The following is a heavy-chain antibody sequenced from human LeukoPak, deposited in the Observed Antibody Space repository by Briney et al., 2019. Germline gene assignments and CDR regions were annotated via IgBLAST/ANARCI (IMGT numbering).Heavy chain of an antibody. D-gene: IGHD5-12*01. J-gene: IGHJ4*02. V-gene: IGHV3-13*04. CDR1: GFTFSSYD. CDR3: AKSDLATTIMSDFDY. Sequence: GGSLRLSCAASGFTFSSYDMHWVRQATGKGLEWVSAIGTAGDTYYPGSVKGRFTISRDNSKNTLSLQMISLRAEDTAVYYCAKSDLATTIMSDFDYWGQGALVTVSS. CDR2: IGTAGDT.